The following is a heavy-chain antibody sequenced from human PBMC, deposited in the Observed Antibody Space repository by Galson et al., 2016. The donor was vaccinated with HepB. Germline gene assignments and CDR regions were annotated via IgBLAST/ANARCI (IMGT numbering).Heavy chain of an antibody. J-gene: IGHJ5*02. CDR2: ITNSGNTR. Sequence: ETLSLTCGVLGVSISSTNWWSWVRQAPGKGLEWISYITNSGNTRYYAASVKGRFTISRDNSKNTLYLQMNSLRAEDTAVYYCAEGDSGYDLNWFDPWGQGTLVTVSS. CDR1: GVSISSTNW. D-gene: IGHD5-12*01. CDR3: AEGDSGYDLNWFDP. V-gene: IGHV3-48*01.